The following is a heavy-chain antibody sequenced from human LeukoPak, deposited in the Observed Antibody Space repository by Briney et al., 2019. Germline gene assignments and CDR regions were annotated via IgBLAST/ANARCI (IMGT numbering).Heavy chain of an antibody. D-gene: IGHD1-26*01. J-gene: IGHJ4*02. CDR2: ISSRSAYI. Sequence: PGGSLRLSCAASGFTFSSYSMNWVRQAPGKGLEWVSSISSRSAYIHYTDSVKGRFNISRDNAENSLYLQMNNLRADDTAVYYCARDRSGSYPYYFDYWGQGTLVTVSS. CDR3: ARDRSGSYPYYFDY. CDR1: GFTFSSYS. V-gene: IGHV3-21*01.